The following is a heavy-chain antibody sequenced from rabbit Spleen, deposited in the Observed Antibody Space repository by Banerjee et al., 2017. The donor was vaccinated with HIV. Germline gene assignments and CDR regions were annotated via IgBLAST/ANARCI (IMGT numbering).Heavy chain of an antibody. CDR1: AFSFSSSDY. CDR2: IAGSSGST. D-gene: IGHD1-1*01. V-gene: IGHV1S40*01. CDR3: ARDTSSSFSSYGMDL. J-gene: IGHJ6*01. Sequence: QSLEESGGDLVKPGASLTLTCTASAFSFSSSDYMCWVRQAPGKGLEWISCIAGSSGSTYYASWAKGRFTISKTSSTTVTLQVTRLTAADTATYFCARDTSSSFSSYGMDLWGQGTLVTVS.